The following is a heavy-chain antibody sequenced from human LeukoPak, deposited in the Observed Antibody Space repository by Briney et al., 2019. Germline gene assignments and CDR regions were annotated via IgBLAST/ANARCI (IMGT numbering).Heavy chain of an antibody. CDR1: GYTFTSYD. CDR2: MNPNSGNT. CDR3: ARSPNYYYYMDV. J-gene: IGHJ6*03. Sequence: ASVKVSCKASGYTFTSYDFNWVRQATGQGLEWMGWMNPNSGNTGYAQKFQGRVTMTRNTSISTAYMELSSLRSEDTAVYYCARSPNYYYYMDVWGKGTTVTVSS. V-gene: IGHV1-8*01.